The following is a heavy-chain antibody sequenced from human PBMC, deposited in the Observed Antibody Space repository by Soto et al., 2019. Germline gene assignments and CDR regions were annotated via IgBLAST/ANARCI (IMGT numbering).Heavy chain of an antibody. J-gene: IGHJ4*02. CDR1: GGSFSGYY. CDR2: INHSGST. CDR3: ARVRGYSGYDLDY. D-gene: IGHD5-12*01. V-gene: IGHV4-34*01. Sequence: QVQLQQWGAGLLKPSETLSLTCAVYGGSFSGYYWSWIRQPPGKGLEWIGEINHSGSTNYNPSLKSRVTISVDTSKNQFSLKLSSVTAAATAVYYCARVRGYSGYDLDYWGQGTLVTVSS.